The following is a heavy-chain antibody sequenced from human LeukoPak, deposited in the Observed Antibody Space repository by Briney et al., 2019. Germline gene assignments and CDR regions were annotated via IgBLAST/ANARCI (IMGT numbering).Heavy chain of an antibody. Sequence: SETLSLTCTFYGASFRDYYWTWIRQSPGNGLEWIGEMIHSGSTKYKPSLKSRLNISIDTSKNQFSLKLSSVTAADTAVYYCARVVPLSTIFGVVIKGIEHAFDIWGQGTMVTVSS. CDR2: MIHSGST. CDR3: ARVVPLSTIFGVVIKGIEHAFDI. D-gene: IGHD3-3*01. V-gene: IGHV4-34*12. CDR1: GASFRDYY. J-gene: IGHJ3*02.